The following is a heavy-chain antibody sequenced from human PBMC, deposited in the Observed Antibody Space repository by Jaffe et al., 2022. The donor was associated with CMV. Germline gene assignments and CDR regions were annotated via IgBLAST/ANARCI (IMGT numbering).Heavy chain of an antibody. CDR1: GYSFTSYW. J-gene: IGHJ6*02. V-gene: IGHV5-51*01. CDR2: IYPGDSDT. D-gene: IGHD3-16*01. Sequence: EVQLVQSGAEVKKPGESLKISCKGSGYSFTSYWIGWVRQMPGKGLEWMGIIYPGDSDTRYSPSFQGQVTISADKSISTAYLQWSSLKASDTAMYYCARLKGSSFGAYYYYGMDVWGQGTTVTVSS. CDR3: ARLKGSSFGAYYYYGMDV.